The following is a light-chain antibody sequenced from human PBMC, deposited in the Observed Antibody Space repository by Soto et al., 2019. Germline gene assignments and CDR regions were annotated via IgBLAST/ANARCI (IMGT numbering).Light chain of an antibody. CDR1: QDISNY. J-gene: IGKJ4*01. CDR3: QQYVNLPLT. V-gene: IGKV1-33*01. CDR2: DAS. Sequence: DIQMTQSPSSLSASVGDRVTITCQASQDISNYLNWYQQKPGKAPKLLVYDASNLETGVPSRFSGSGSATDFTFTISSLQPEDIASYYCQQYVNLPLTFGGGTKVEIK.